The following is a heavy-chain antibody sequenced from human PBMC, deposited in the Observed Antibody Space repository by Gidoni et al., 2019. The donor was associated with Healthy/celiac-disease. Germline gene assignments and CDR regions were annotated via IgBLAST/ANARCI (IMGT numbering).Heavy chain of an antibody. J-gene: IGHJ4*02. CDR1: GFTFSSYG. CDR3: ARASGSSGWYSFDY. CDR2: IWYDGSNK. Sequence: QVQPVESGGGVVQPGRSLRPSCAASGFTFSSYGMHWVRQAPGKGLEWVAVIWYDGSNKYYADSVKGRFTISRDNSKNTLYLQMNSLRAEDTAVYYCARASGSSGWYSFDYWGQGTLVTVSS. V-gene: IGHV3-33*01. D-gene: IGHD6-19*01.